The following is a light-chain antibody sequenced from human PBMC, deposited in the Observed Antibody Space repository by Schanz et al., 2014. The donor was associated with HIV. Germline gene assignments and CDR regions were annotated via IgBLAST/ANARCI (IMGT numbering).Light chain of an antibody. CDR1: RSNIGTGFV. J-gene: IGLJ2*01. V-gene: IGLV1-40*01. CDR2: ANT. CDR3: QSFDSSLSAVV. Sequence: QSVLTQPPSVSGAPGQRVTISCTGTRSNIGTGFVVHWYQLLPGTAPKVLIFANTHRPSGVPDRFSGSKSGTSASLAITGLQAEDEADYYCQSFDSSLSAVVFGGGTKLTVL.